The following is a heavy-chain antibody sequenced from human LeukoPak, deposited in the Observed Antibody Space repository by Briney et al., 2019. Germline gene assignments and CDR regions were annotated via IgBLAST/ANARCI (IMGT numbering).Heavy chain of an antibody. D-gene: IGHD5-24*01. CDR3: ASTSWLQFNAFDI. Sequence: PGGSLRLSCAASGFTFSSYSMKWVRQAPGKGLEWVSYISSSSSTIYYADSVKGRFSISRDNAKNSLYLRMNSLRAEDTAVYYCASTSWLQFNAFDIWGQGTMVTVSS. V-gene: IGHV3-48*01. CDR1: GFTFSSYS. J-gene: IGHJ3*02. CDR2: ISSSSSTI.